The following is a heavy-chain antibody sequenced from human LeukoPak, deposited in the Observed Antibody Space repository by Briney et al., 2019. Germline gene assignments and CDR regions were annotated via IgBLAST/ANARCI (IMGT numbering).Heavy chain of an antibody. CDR2: IYHSGIT. Sequence: SETLSLTCTVSGGSISSYYWGWIRQPPGKGLEWIGNIYHSGITYYTPSLKSRVTISVDTSKNQIYLKLSSVTAADTAVYYCARAVGYFDWLPLFDYWGQGTLVTVSS. CDR3: ARAVGYFDWLPLFDY. D-gene: IGHD3-9*01. J-gene: IGHJ4*02. V-gene: IGHV4-38-2*02. CDR1: GGSISSYY.